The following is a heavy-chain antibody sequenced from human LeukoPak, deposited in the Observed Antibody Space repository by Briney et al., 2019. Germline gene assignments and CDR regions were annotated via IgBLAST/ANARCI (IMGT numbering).Heavy chain of an antibody. D-gene: IGHD3-10*01. CDR1: GYTFTSYG. V-gene: IGHV1-2*02. J-gene: IGHJ4*02. CDR3: ARELLWFGELLN. CDR2: INPNSGGT. Sequence: ASVKVSCKASGYTFTSYGVSWVRQAPGQGLEWMGWINPNSGGTNYAQKFQGRVTMTRDTSISTAYMELSRLRSDDTAVYYCARELLWFGELLNWGQGTLVTVSS.